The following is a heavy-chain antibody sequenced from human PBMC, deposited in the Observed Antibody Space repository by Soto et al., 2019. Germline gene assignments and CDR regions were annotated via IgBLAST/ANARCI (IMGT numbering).Heavy chain of an antibody. Sequence: QVQLQESGPGLVEPSETLSLTCTVSGASVRTYSWSWIRQSAGKGLEWIGHISNNGRTNYIPSLKSRITMSLDTSRNQFTLNLKFVTAADTAVYFCAKDQSGAADIWGQGTMVTVS. CDR1: GASVRTYS. CDR2: ISNNGRT. J-gene: IGHJ3*02. D-gene: IGHD7-27*01. CDR3: AKDQSGAADI. V-gene: IGHV4-4*07.